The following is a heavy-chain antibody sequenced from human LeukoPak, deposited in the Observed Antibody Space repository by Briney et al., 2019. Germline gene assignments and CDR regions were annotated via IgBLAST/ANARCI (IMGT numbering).Heavy chain of an antibody. CDR1: GYSISSGYQ. V-gene: IGHV4-38-2*02. CDR3: ARDPRWLTPDCTSTSCYENYFDP. Sequence: SETLSLTCGVSGYSISSGYQWAWIRQSPGKGLEWIGSIYHSGGAHYNPSLKSRVTISVETSKNQFSLNMYSVTAADTAVYYCARDPRWLTPDCTSTSCYENYFDPWGQGTLVTVSS. J-gene: IGHJ5*02. CDR2: IYHSGGA. D-gene: IGHD2-2*01.